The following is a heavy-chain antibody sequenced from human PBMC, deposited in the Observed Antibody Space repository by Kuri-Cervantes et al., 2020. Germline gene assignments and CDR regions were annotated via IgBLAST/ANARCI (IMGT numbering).Heavy chain of an antibody. Sequence: SVNVSCKASGYTFTDYYMHWVRQAPGQGLEWMGWINAGNGNTKYSQKFQGRVTITRDTSASTDYMELNSLRSEDTAVYYRARLTVTNKRTTVDYWGQGTLVTVSS. V-gene: IGHV1/OR15-3*02. CDR2: INAGNGNT. D-gene: IGHD4-17*01. J-gene: IGHJ4*02. CDR3: ARLTVTNKRTTVDY. CDR1: GYTFTDYY.